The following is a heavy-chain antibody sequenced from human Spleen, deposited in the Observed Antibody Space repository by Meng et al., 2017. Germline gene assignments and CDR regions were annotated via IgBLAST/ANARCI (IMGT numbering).Heavy chain of an antibody. CDR2: MYGSGSS. J-gene: IGHJ4*02. CDR1: GYSISTGYY. V-gene: IGHV4-38-2*02. CDR3: ARALGYGSGEKLLYYFDS. Sequence: SETLSLTCTVSGYSISTGYYWGWIRQPPGKGLEWIGSMYGSGSSDYNPSLKSRVTISLDTSNNQFSLKLTSVTAPDTAIYYCARALGYGSGEKLLYYFDSWGQGTLVTVSS. D-gene: IGHD3-10*01.